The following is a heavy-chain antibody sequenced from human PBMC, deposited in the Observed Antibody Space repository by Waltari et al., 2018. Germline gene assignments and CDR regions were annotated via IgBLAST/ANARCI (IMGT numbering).Heavy chain of an antibody. V-gene: IGHV1-46*01. CDR1: EDTFSRYY. CDR3: EREDY. J-gene: IGHJ4*02. Sequence: QVQLVQSGAEVKKPGASVKVSGKASEDTFSRYYIHWVRQAPGQGLEWMGIINPSGDTKSDAQKFQGRVTMTRDTSTNTLYMELSGLRSEDTAVYYCEREDYWGQGTLVTVSS. CDR2: INPSGDTK.